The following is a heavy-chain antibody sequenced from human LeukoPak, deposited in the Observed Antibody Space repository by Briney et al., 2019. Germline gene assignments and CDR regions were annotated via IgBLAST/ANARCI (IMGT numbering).Heavy chain of an antibody. CDR1: GGSISSSSYC. CDR2: IYYSGGT. D-gene: IGHD6-19*01. Sequence: SETLSLTCTVSGGSISSSSYCWGWIRQPPGKGLEWIGSIYYSGGTYYTPSLKSRVTISVDTSKNQFSLKLSSVSAADTAVYYCASQRLAAGFDYWGQGTLVTVSS. V-gene: IGHV4-39*01. J-gene: IGHJ4*02. CDR3: ASQRLAAGFDY.